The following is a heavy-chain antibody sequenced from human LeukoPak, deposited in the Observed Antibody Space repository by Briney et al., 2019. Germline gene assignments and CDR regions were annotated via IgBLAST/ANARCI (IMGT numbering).Heavy chain of an antibody. Sequence: PSETLSLTCTVSGGSISGSGSSYYWVWIRQPPGKGLEWIGSIYYSGSTYYNPSLKSRVTISVDTSKNQLSLKLSSVTAADTAVYFCARTPRYSGNYYNAFDIWGQGTTVTVSS. CDR1: GGSISGSGSSYY. D-gene: IGHD1-26*01. V-gene: IGHV4-39*01. CDR2: IYYSGST. J-gene: IGHJ3*02. CDR3: ARTPRYSGNYYNAFDI.